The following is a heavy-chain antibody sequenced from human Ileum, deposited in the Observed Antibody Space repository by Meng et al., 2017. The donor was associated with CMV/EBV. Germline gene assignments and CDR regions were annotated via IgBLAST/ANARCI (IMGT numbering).Heavy chain of an antibody. CDR3: ARGNTDLGWGSFDP. V-gene: IGHV3-74*01. CDR2: INGGGSTT. Sequence: GGSLRLSCAASGFTFSTYAMHWVRQAPGQGLVWVSRINGGGSTTNYADSVKGRFTISRDNAKSTLYLQMSSLRVEDTAVYYCARGNTDLGWGSFDPWGQGTLVTVSS. J-gene: IGHJ5*02. CDR1: GFTFSTYA. D-gene: IGHD3-16*01.